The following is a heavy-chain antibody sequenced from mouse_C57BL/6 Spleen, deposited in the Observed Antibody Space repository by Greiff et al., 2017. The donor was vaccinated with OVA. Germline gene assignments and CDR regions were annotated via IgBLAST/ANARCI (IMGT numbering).Heavy chain of an antibody. J-gene: IGHJ2*01. CDR3: ARSDLLLRSYYFDD. V-gene: IGHV1-26*01. Sequence: EVQLQQSGPELVKPGASVKISCKASGYTFTDYYMNWVKQSHGKSLEWIGDINPNNGGTSYNQKFKGKATLTVDKSSSTAYMELRSLTSEDSAVYYCARSDLLLRSYYFDDWGQGTTLTVSS. D-gene: IGHD1-1*01. CDR1: GYTFTDYY. CDR2: INPNNGGT.